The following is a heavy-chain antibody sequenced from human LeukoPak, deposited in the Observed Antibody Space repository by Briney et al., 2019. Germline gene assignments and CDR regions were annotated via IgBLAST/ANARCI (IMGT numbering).Heavy chain of an antibody. Sequence: PSETLSLTCTVSGGSISSGGYYWSWIRQHPGKGLEWIGYIYYSGSTYYNPSLKSRVTISVDTSKNQFSLKLSSVTAADTAVYYCARAYGSGGWFDPWGQGTLATVSS. CDR2: IYYSGST. CDR1: GGSISSGGYY. J-gene: IGHJ5*02. CDR3: ARAYGSGGWFDP. D-gene: IGHD3-10*01. V-gene: IGHV4-31*03.